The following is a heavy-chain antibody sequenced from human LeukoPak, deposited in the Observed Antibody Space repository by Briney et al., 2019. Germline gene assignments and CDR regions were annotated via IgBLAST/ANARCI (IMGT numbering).Heavy chain of an antibody. CDR3: AKTLWFGELLDDY. CDR2: ISGSGGST. Sequence: PGGTLRLSCAASGFTFSSYGMSWVRQAPGKGLEWVSAISGSGGSTYYADSVKGRFTISRDNSKNTLYLQMNSLRAEDTAVYYCAKTLWFGELLDDYWGQGTLVTVSS. V-gene: IGHV3-23*01. D-gene: IGHD3-10*01. J-gene: IGHJ4*02. CDR1: GFTFSSYG.